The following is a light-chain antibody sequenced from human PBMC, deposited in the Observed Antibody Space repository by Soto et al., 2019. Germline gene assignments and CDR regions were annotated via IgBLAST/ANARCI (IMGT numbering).Light chain of an antibody. V-gene: IGLV2-23*01. CDR2: EGS. CDR1: SSDVGSYNL. Sequence: QSALTQPASVSGSPGQSITISCTGTSSDVGSYNLVSWYQQHPGKAPKLMIYEGSKRPSGVSNRFSGFKSGNTASLTISGLQAEDEADYYCCSYAGSSTDVFGTGTKLTVL. J-gene: IGLJ1*01. CDR3: CSYAGSSTDV.